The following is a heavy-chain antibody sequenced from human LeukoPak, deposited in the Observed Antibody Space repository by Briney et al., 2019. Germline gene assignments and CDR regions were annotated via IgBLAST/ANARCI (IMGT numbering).Heavy chain of an antibody. CDR2: LYYGGSA. CDR3: ATYAGGQGGRGN. J-gene: IGHJ4*02. D-gene: IGHD2-2*01. CDR1: GGSFNGYH. V-gene: IGHV4-59*08. Sequence: PSETLSLTCSVSGGSFNGYHRNWIRQPPGKGLEWIGELYYGGSANYNPSLKGRVTISLDTSKNQFSLNMRSLTAADTAVYYCATYAGGQGGRGNWGQGTLVTVSS.